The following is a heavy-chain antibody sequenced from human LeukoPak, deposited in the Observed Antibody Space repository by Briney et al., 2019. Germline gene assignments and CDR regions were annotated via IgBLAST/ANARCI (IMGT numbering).Heavy chain of an antibody. J-gene: IGHJ4*02. Sequence: SETLSLTCTVSGGSISSGSYYWSWIRQPAGKGLEWIGRIYTSGSTNCNPSLKSRVTISVDTSKNQFSLKLSSVTAADTAVYYCASSNVWASHFDYWGQGTLVTVSS. D-gene: IGHD3-16*01. CDR1: GGSISSGSYY. V-gene: IGHV4-61*02. CDR2: IYTSGST. CDR3: ASSNVWASHFDY.